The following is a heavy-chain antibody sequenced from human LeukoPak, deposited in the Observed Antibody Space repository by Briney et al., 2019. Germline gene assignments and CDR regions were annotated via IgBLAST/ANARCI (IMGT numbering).Heavy chain of an antibody. D-gene: IGHD3-22*01. V-gene: IGHV4-59*08. J-gene: IGHJ6*03. Sequence: SETLSLTCTVSGGSISSYYWSWIRQPPGKGLEWIGYIYYTGSTNYNPSLKSRVTISVDTSKNQFSLKLSSVTAADTAVYYCARQAYYYDSSGYYTPYYYYMDVWGKGTTVTISS. CDR1: GGSISSYY. CDR3: ARQAYYYDSSGYYTPYYYYMDV. CDR2: IYYTGST.